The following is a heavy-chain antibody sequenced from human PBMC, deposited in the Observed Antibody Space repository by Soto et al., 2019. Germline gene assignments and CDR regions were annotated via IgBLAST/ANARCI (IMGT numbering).Heavy chain of an antibody. CDR2: ISSSGNTI. Sequence: EVQLVESGGGLVQPGGSLRLSCAASAFTFSTSGMNWVRQAPGDGLEWVSYISSSGNTIFYAASVKGRFTISRDNAKHSLYLQMHSLRDEDTAVYYCAIDRAGAPDYWGQGTLVTVSS. D-gene: IGHD1-26*01. V-gene: IGHV3-48*02. CDR3: AIDRAGAPDY. CDR1: AFTFSTSG. J-gene: IGHJ4*02.